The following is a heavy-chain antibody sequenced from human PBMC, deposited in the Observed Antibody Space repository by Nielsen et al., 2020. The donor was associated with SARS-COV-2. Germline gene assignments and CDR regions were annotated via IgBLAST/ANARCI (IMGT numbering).Heavy chain of an antibody. CDR1: GFTFSNSW. D-gene: IGHD1-1*01. CDR2: ISPDGDIV. J-gene: IGHJ4*02. V-gene: IGHV3-74*01. CDR3: TNWNDGY. Sequence: GESLKISCAASGFTFSNSWMHWARQAPGKGLVWVSRISPDGDIVNYADSVRGRFTTSRDNAMNTLYLQVNSLRAEDTAVYFCTNWNDGYWGQGTPVTVSS.